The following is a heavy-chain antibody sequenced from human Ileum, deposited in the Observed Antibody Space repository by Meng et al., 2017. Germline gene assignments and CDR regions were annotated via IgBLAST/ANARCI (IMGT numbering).Heavy chain of an antibody. V-gene: IGHV3-48*03. J-gene: IGHJ4*02. CDR3: ARDSSVTAALDY. CDR1: GFPFTNYE. Sequence: GESLEISCTGSGFPFTNYEMNWVRQAPGKGLEWISYISADGTTIFYADSVKGRFTISRDNAKKSLFLQMNFLRADDTAIYYCARDSSVTAALDYWGQGTLVTVSS. D-gene: IGHD2-21*02. CDR2: ISADGTTI.